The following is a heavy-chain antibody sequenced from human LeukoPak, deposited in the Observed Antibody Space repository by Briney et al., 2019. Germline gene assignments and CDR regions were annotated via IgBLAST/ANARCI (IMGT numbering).Heavy chain of an antibody. J-gene: IGHJ4*02. CDR2: ISTSGGIT. D-gene: IGHD3-22*01. CDR3: AKGTMDGGQYYYDSS. V-gene: IGHV3-23*01. CDR1: GFTFSSFA. Sequence: PGGSLRLSCAASGFTFSSFAMSWVRQAPGKGLEWVSAISTSGGITYYADSVKGRFAISRDNSKSTLCLQMNSLRAEDTAVYYCAKGTMDGGQYYYDSSGGQGTLVTVSS.